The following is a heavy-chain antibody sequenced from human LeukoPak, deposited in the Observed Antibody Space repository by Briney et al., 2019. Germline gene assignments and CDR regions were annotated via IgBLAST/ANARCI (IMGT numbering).Heavy chain of an antibody. CDR1: GYTFTSHD. D-gene: IGHD6-13*01. CDR3: ARGVAAGYDY. V-gene: IGHV1-8*01. Sequence: ASVKVSCKASGYTFTSHDINWVRQATGQGLEWMGWMSPNSDYTGYAQKFQGRVTMTRNTSISTAYMELSSLRSDDTAMYFYARGVAAGYDYWGQGTLVTVSS. J-gene: IGHJ4*02. CDR2: MSPNSDYT.